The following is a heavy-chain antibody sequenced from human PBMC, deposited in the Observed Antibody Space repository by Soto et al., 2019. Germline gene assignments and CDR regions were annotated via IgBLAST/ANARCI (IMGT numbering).Heavy chain of an antibody. Sequence: ASVKVSCKASGYTFTGYAMHWVRQAPGQGLEWMGIINPSGGSTTYAQKFQGRVTITADKSTSTAYMELSSLRSEDTAVYYCATRVVNSSGYYYFDYWGQGTLVTVSS. CDR3: ATRVVNSSGYYYFDY. CDR1: GYTFTGYA. CDR2: INPSGGST. V-gene: IGHV1-46*01. D-gene: IGHD3-22*01. J-gene: IGHJ4*02.